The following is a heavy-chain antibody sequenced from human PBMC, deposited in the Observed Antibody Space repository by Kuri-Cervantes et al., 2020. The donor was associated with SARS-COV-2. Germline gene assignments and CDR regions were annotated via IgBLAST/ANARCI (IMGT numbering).Heavy chain of an antibody. CDR3: ARGRSSSSYYYYYYMDV. Sequence: SETLSLTCTVSGGSISSYYWGWIRQPPGKGLEWIGEINHSGSTNYNPSLKSRVTISVDTSKNQFSLKLSSVTAADTAVYYCARGRSSSSYYYYYYMDVWGKGTTVTVSS. CDR1: GGSISSYY. CDR2: INHSGST. V-gene: IGHV4-34*01. J-gene: IGHJ6*03. D-gene: IGHD6-13*01.